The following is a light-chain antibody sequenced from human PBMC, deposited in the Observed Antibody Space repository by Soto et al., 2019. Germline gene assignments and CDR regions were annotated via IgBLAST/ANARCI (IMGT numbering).Light chain of an antibody. J-gene: IGKJ5*01. Sequence: EDVFKQSPATLAVYPGERATLSCRASESVRDELGWYQQKPGQAPRLLIFDSSNRATGIPARFSGRGYGTDFTLSISSLEPEDFALYYCQQRLTWPITSWQATLLEI. CDR2: DSS. V-gene: IGKV3-11*01. CDR3: QQRLTWPIT. CDR1: ESVRDE.